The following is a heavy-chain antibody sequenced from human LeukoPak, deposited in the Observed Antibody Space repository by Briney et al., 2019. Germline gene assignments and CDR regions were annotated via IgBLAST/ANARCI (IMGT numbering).Heavy chain of an antibody. V-gene: IGHV3-21*01. CDR2: INSSSSYI. D-gene: IGHD2-2*01. J-gene: IGHJ6*02. CDR1: GFTFSSYS. CDR3: ARGYCSSTSCGDYYYYGMDV. Sequence: GGSLRLSYAASGFTFSSYSMNWGRRAPGKGGGWGSSINSSSSYIYYTDSVKGRFTISRDNAKNSLYLQMNSLRAEDTAVYYCARGYCSSTSCGDYYYYGMDVWGQGTTVTVSS.